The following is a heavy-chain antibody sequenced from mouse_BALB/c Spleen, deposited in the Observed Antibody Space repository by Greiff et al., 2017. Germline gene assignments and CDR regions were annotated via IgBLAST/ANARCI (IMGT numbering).Heavy chain of an antibody. CDR1: GFTFSDYY. CDR3: AREGTGDYFDY. D-gene: IGHD3-3*01. Sequence: EVQVVESGGGLVKPGGSLKLSCAASGFTFSDYYMYWVRQTPEKRLEWVATISDGGSYTYYPDSVKGRFTISRDNAKNNLYLQMSSLKSEDTAMYYCAREGTGDYFDYWGQGTTLTVSS. CDR2: ISDGGSYT. J-gene: IGHJ2*01. V-gene: IGHV5-4*02.